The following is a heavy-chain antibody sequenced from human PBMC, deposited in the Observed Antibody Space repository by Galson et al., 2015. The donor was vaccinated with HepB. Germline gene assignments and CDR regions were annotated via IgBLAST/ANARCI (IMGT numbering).Heavy chain of an antibody. Sequence: SLRLSCAASGFTFSSYSMNWVRQAPGKGLEWVSYISSSSSTIYYADSVKGRFTISRDNAKNSLYLQMNSLRDEDTAVYYCARDLPPGYYYGMDVWGQGTTVTVSS. CDR3: ARDLPPGYYYGMDV. CDR1: GFTFSSYS. V-gene: IGHV3-48*02. J-gene: IGHJ6*02. CDR2: ISSSSSTI.